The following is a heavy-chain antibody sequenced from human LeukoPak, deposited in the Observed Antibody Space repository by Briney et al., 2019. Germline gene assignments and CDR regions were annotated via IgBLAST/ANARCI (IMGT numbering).Heavy chain of an antibody. V-gene: IGHV1-2*02. CDR3: AREHGRYYDSSGYYYRPFDY. Sequence: GASVKVSCKASEYTFTGYYMHWVRQAPGQGLEWMGWINPNSGGTNYAQKFQGRVTMTRDTSISTAYMELSRLRSDDTAVYYCAREHGRYYDSSGYYYRPFDYWGQGTLVTVSS. CDR1: EYTFTGYY. D-gene: IGHD3-22*01. CDR2: INPNSGGT. J-gene: IGHJ4*02.